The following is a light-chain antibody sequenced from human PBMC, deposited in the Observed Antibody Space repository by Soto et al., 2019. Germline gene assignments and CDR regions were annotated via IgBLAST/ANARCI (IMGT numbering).Light chain of an antibody. CDR3: RSYTSSTLYV. J-gene: IGLJ1*01. Sequence: QSALTQPASVSGSPGQSITISCTGTSSDVGGYNYVSWYQQHPGKAPKLMIYDVSNRPSGVSNRFSGSKSGKTASLTISGLQAEDEADYYCRSYTSSTLYVFGTGTKLTVL. CDR1: SSDVGGYNY. CDR2: DVS. V-gene: IGLV2-14*01.